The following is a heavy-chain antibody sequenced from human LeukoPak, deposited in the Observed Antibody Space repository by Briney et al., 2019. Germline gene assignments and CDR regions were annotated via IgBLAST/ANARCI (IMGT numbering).Heavy chain of an antibody. CDR2: ISGSGGST. J-gene: IGHJ4*02. CDR3: ATAILTGYYMSGSYFDY. CDR1: GFTFSSYW. D-gene: IGHD3-9*01. V-gene: IGHV3-23*01. Sequence: GGFLRLSCAASGFTFSSYWMHWVRQAPGKGLEWVLAISGSGGSTYYADSVKGRFTISRDNSNNTLYLQMNSLRAEDTAVYYCATAILTGYYMSGSYFDYWGQGTLVTVSS.